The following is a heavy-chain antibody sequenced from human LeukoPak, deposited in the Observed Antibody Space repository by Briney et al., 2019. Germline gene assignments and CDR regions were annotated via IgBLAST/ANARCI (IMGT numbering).Heavy chain of an antibody. Sequence: SETLSLTCTVSRGSISSYYWSWIRQPPGKGLEWIGYIYYSGSTNYNPSLKSRVTISVDTSKNQFSLKLSSVTAADTAVYYCAADRVVPAATNWFDPWGQGTLVTVSS. D-gene: IGHD2-2*01. V-gene: IGHV4-59*12. CDR2: IYYSGST. CDR1: RGSISSYY. J-gene: IGHJ5*02. CDR3: AADRVVPAATNWFDP.